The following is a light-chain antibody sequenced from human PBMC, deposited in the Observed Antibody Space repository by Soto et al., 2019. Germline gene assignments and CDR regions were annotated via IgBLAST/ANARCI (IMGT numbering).Light chain of an antibody. V-gene: IGKV3-11*01. CDR1: QSISSY. J-gene: IGKJ4*01. CDR3: QQRSNWTLT. CDR2: DAS. Sequence: DIVMTQSPATLSVSPGERATLSCRASQSISSYLAWYQQKPGQAPRLLIYDASNTATGIPARFSGSGSGTDFTLTISSLEPEDFAVYYCQQRSNWTLTFGGGTKVDVK.